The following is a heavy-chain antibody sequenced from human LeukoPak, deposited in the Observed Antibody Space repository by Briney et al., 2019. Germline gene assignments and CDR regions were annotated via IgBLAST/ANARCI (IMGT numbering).Heavy chain of an antibody. Sequence: ASVKVSCKASGYTFTSYGISWVRQAPGQGLEWMGWISAYNGNTNYAQKLQGRVTMTTDTSTSTAYMELRSLRSDDTAVYYCARAGQGYYYDTSAYYYDYWGQGTLVTVSS. CDR1: GYTFTSYG. CDR3: ARAGQGYYYDTSAYYYDY. CDR2: ISAYNGNT. V-gene: IGHV1-18*01. J-gene: IGHJ4*02. D-gene: IGHD3-22*01.